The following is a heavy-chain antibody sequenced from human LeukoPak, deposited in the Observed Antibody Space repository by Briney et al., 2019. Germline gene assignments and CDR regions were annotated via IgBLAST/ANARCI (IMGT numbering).Heavy chain of an antibody. J-gene: IGHJ6*02. CDR1: GYTFTSYD. CDR2: MNPNSGNT. Sequence: ASVKVSCKASGYTFTSYDINWVRQATGQGLEWMGWMNPNSGNTGYAQKFQGRVTMTRNTSISTAYMELSSLRSEDTAVYYCATAMVTLGYYYYYYGMDVWGQGTTVTVSS. D-gene: IGHD5-18*01. CDR3: ATAMVTLGYYYYYYGMDV. V-gene: IGHV1-8*01.